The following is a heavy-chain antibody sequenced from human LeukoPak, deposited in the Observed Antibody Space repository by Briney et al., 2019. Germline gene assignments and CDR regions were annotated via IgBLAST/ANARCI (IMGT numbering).Heavy chain of an antibody. Sequence: ASVKVSFKAFGYTFTIYGISWVRQAPGQGLEWMGWISAYNGNTNYAQKLQGRVTMTTDTSTSTAYMELRSLRSDDTAVYYCARSSYDILTGYYTEFDYWGQGTLVTVSS. CDR2: ISAYNGNT. CDR1: GYTFTIYG. CDR3: ARSSYDILTGYYTEFDY. J-gene: IGHJ4*02. V-gene: IGHV1-18*01. D-gene: IGHD3-9*01.